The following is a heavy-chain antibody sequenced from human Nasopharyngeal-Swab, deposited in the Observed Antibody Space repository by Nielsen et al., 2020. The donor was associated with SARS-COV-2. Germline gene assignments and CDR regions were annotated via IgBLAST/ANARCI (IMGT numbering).Heavy chain of an antibody. CDR3: ARRVSDGDY. V-gene: IGHV3-21*01. J-gene: IGHJ4*02. D-gene: IGHD5-24*01. Sequence: GESLKISCAASGFTFSSYSMNWVRQAPGKGLEWVSSISSSSSYIYYADSVKGRFTISRDNAKNSLYLQMSSLRAEDTAVYYCARRVSDGDYWGQGTLVTVSS. CDR1: GFTFSSYS. CDR2: ISSSSSYI.